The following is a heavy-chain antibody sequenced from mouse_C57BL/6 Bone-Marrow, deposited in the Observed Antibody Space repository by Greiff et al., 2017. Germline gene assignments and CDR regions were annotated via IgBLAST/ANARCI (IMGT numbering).Heavy chain of an antibody. D-gene: IGHD1-1*01. CDR3: AREDISTVVAEDSAMDF. V-gene: IGHV1-50*01. CDR1: GYTFTSYW. Sequence: QVQLQQPGAELVKPGASVKLSCKASGYTFTSYWMQWVKQRPGQGLEWIGEIDPSDSYTNYNQKFKGKATLTVDTSSSTAYMQRSSLTSEDSAVYYCAREDISTVVAEDSAMDFWGQGTAVTVSS. CDR2: IDPSDSYT. J-gene: IGHJ4*01.